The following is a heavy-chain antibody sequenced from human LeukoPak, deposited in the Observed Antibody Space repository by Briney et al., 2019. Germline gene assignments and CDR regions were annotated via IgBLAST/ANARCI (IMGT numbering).Heavy chain of an antibody. J-gene: IGHJ4*02. CDR3: AREGGSGYSGYDGGVNFDY. CDR2: ISYDGGNE. Sequence: VQPGRSLRLSCAASGFAFRYGMHWVRQAPGKGLEWVAVISYDGGNEYYADSVKGRFTISRDNSKNTLYLQMNSLRVDDTAVYYCAREGGSGYSGYDGGVNFDYWGQGTLVTVSS. CDR1: GFAFRYG. V-gene: IGHV3-30*03. D-gene: IGHD5-12*01.